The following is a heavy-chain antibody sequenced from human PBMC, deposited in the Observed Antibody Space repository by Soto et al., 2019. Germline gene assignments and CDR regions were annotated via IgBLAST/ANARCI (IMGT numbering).Heavy chain of an antibody. D-gene: IGHD6-6*01. CDR2: INHSGST. CDR3: ARTSKFDC. V-gene: IGHV4-34*01. Sequence: SETLSLTCAVYCGSFRGYYWSRIRQPPGKGLEWIGEINHSGSTNYNPSLKSRVTMSVDTSKNQFSLKLSSVTAADTAVYYCARTSKFDCWGQGTLVTVS. J-gene: IGHJ4*02. CDR1: CGSFRGYY.